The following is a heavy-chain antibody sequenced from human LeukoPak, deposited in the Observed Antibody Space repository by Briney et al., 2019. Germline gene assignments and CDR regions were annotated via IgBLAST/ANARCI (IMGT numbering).Heavy chain of an antibody. CDR3: ARDPGSGDGDYLTWYYYYYMDV. Sequence: GASVKVSCKASGYTFTSYGISWVRQAPGQGLEWMGWISAYNGNTNYAQKLQGRVTMTTDTSTSTAYMELRSLGSDDTAVYYCARDPGSGDGDYLTWYYYYYMDVWGKGTTVTVSS. J-gene: IGHJ6*03. CDR1: GYTFTSYG. CDR2: ISAYNGNT. V-gene: IGHV1-18*01. D-gene: IGHD4-17*01.